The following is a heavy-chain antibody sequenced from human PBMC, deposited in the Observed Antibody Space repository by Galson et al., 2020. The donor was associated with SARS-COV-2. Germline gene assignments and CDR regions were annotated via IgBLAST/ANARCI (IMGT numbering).Heavy chain of an antibody. CDR3: ATLTGGYDPYYFDY. J-gene: IGHJ4*02. D-gene: IGHD5-12*01. CDR1: RYTFTSSW. V-gene: IGHV5-51*01. CDR2: IYPGDSDT. Sequence: HGESLKNSCQGSRYTFTSSWIGWVRQLPGKALEWMGNIYPGDSDTRYSPSFQGQVTISADKSNSTAYLQWSSLKAADTAMYYCATLTGGYDPYYFDYWGQGTLVTVAA.